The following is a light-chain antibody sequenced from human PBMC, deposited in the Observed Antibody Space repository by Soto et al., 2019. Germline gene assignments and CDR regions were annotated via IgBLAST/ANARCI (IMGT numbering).Light chain of an antibody. V-gene: IGLV2-11*01. Sequence: QSALTQPPSMSGSPGQSITISCTGAGSNVGAYNYVSWFQHHPGKVPRLLISDVSHRPSGVPDRFSGSKSGNTASLTISGLQPEDEADYYCCSYAGTYTVIFGGGTKLTVL. CDR3: CSYAGTYTVI. CDR2: DVS. CDR1: GSNVGAYNY. J-gene: IGLJ2*01.